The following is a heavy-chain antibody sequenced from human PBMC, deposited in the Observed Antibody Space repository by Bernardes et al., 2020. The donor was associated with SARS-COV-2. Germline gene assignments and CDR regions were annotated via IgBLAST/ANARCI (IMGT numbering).Heavy chain of an antibody. D-gene: IGHD6-6*01. CDR1: GGSISSYY. CDR2: IYYSGST. V-gene: IGHV4-59*08. Sequence: SETLSLTCTVSGGSISSYYWSWIRQPPGKGLEWIGYIYYSGSTNYNPSLKSRVTISVDTSKNQFSLKLSSVTAADTAVYYCARHRGIAARSGYYYYMDVWGKGTTVTVSS. CDR3: ARHRGIAARSGYYYYMDV. J-gene: IGHJ6*03.